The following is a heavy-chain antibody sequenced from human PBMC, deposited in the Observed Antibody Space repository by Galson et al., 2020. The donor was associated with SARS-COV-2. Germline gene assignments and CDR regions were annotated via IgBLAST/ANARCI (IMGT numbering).Heavy chain of an antibody. CDR3: ARFVGDYHAFDV. CDR1: GYTFSNNY. J-gene: IGHJ3*01. V-gene: IGHV1-46*04. CDR2: INPIGGST. Sequence: ASVKVSCKASGYTFSNNYIHWVRQAPGQGPEWMGIINPIGGSTDYAQKLQGRVTLTRDTSTSTVYMELHSLRSDDTAVYYCARFVGDYHAFDVWGQGTMVTVSS. D-gene: IGHD2-21*01.